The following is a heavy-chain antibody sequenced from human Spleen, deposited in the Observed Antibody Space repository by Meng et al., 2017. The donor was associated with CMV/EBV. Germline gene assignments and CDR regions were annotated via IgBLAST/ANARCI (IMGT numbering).Heavy chain of an antibody. CDR1: GDSFSSNSAA. D-gene: IGHD3-22*01. J-gene: IGHJ4*02. CDR3: ARDRLPGPNDSSGYYYFDY. CDR2: TYYRSKWYN. V-gene: IGHV6-1*01. Sequence: GPGNPSQTPSLPCATSGDSFSSNSAAWNWIRQSPSRGLEWLGRTYYRSKWYNDYAVSVKSRITINPDTSKNQFSLQLNSVTAADTAVYYCARDRLPGPNDSSGYYYFDYWGQGTLVTVSS.